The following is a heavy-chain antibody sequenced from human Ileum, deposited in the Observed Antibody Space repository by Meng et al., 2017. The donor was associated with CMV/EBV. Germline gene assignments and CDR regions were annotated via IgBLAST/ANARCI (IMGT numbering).Heavy chain of an antibody. J-gene: IGHJ4*02. CDR3: VGLLTGYYSHW. CDR2: VSGTGETT. Sequence: GCGVKSGGPGGSLCCSCGVSGFSFSDCCMSWVRQAPVKGLEWISAVSGTGETTYYADSVKGRFAISRDNSKNTLYLQMNSLRADDTALYYCVGLLTGYYSHWWGQGTLVTVSS. V-gene: IGHV3-23*01. CDR1: GFSFSDCC. D-gene: IGHD3-9*01.